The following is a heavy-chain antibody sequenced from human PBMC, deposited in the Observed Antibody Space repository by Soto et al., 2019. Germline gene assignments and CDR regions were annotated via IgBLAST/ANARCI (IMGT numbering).Heavy chain of an antibody. Sequence: QMQLVQSGPEVKKPGTSVKVSCKASGFTFTSSAVQWVRQARGQRLEWIGWIVVGSGNTNYAQKFQERVTITRDMSTSTAYMELSSLRSEDTAVYYGAAIVGATESYFDYWGQGTLVTVSS. D-gene: IGHD1-26*01. CDR2: IVVGSGNT. CDR3: AAIVGATESYFDY. V-gene: IGHV1-58*01. CDR1: GFTFTSSA. J-gene: IGHJ4*02.